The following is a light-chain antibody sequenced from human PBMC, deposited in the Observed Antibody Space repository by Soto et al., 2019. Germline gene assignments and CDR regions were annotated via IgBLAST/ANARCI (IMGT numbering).Light chain of an antibody. V-gene: IGLV1-47*01. CDR3: AAWDDSLRGYV. CDR2: RNN. J-gene: IGLJ1*01. CDR1: SPNIGSSF. Sequence: QSVLTQPPSTSGTPGQSVSISCSGSSPNIGSSFVYWYQQLPGTAPKLLIYRNNQRPSGVPDRFSGPKSGTSASLVISGLRSEDEADYYCAAWDDSLRGYVFGTGTKVTV.